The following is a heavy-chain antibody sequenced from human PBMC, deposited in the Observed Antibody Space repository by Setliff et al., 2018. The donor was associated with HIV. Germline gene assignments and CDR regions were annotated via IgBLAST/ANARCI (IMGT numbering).Heavy chain of an antibody. CDR1: GFTFSSYA. V-gene: IGHV3-30*04. CDR3: ARDQLAMVRRNGMDV. CDR2: ISSDGSNE. Sequence: HPGGSLRLSCIGSGFTFSSYAMHWVRQAPGKGLEWVAVISSDGSNEYYADSVKGRFTISRDNSKNTLYVQMNSLRAEDTAVYYCARDQLAMVRRNGMDVWGQGTTVTVSS. D-gene: IGHD3-10*01. J-gene: IGHJ6*02.